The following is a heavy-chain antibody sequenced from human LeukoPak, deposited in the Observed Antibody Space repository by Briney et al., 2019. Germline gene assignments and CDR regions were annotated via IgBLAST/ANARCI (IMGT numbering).Heavy chain of an antibody. CDR1: GGTFSSYA. Sequence: ASVKVSCKASGGTFSSYAISWVRQAPGQGLEWMGRIIPILGIASYAQKFQGGVTITADKSTSTTYMELSSLRSEDTAVYYCARGFGITMIGYGMDVWGQGTTVTVSS. CDR3: ARGFGITMIGYGMDV. V-gene: IGHV1-69*04. CDR2: IIPILGIA. J-gene: IGHJ6*02. D-gene: IGHD3-22*01.